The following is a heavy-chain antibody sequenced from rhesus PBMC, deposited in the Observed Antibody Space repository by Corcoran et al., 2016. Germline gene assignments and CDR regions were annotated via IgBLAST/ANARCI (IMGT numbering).Heavy chain of an antibody. V-gene: IGHV4-122*02. D-gene: IGHD1-44*02. J-gene: IGHJ4*01. CDR3: AREGSYPDS. CDR1: GYSIRSGYG. CDR2: ISYSGST. Sequence: QLQLQESGPGLVKPSETLSLTCAVSGYSIRSGYGWSWIRQPPGKGLEWIGYISYSGSTSYSPFLTSRVPISRDTAKNQFSLKLSCVTAADTGVYYCAREGSYPDSWGQGVLVTVSS.